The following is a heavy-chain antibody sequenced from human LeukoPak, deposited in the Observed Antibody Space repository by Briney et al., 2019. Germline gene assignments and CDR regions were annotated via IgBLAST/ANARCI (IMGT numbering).Heavy chain of an antibody. CDR2: IIPIFGTA. J-gene: IGHJ5*02. CDR1: GGTFSSYA. Sequence: SVKVSCKASGGTFSSYAISWVRQAPGQGLEWMGGIIPIFGTANYAQKFQGRVTITADESTSTAYMELSSLRSEHTAVYYCAREIEVTGTTVWFDPWGQGTLVTVSS. D-gene: IGHD1/OR15-1a*01. V-gene: IGHV1-69*13. CDR3: AREIEVTGTTVWFDP.